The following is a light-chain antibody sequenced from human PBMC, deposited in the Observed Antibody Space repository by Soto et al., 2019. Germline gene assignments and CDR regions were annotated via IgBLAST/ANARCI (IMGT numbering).Light chain of an antibody. Sequence: QSALTQPASVSGSPGQSITISCTGTSSDVGGYNYVSWYQQHPGKAPKLMIYDVSNRPSGVSNRFSGSKSGNTASLTISGLQAEYEADYYCSSYTSTSTYVFGTGTKLTDL. CDR3: SSYTSTSTYV. CDR1: SSDVGGYNY. V-gene: IGLV2-14*01. J-gene: IGLJ1*01. CDR2: DVS.